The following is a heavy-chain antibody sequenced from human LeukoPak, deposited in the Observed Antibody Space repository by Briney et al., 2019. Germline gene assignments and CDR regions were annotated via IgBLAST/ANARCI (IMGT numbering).Heavy chain of an antibody. V-gene: IGHV4-4*07. CDR3: AREAANYDFWSGLIDY. CDR2: IYTSGST. CDR1: GGSISSYY. J-gene: IGHJ4*02. D-gene: IGHD3-3*01. Sequence: SETLSLTCTVSGGSISSYYWSWIRQPAGKGLEWIGRIYTSGSTNYNPSLKSRVTMSVDTSKNQFSLKLSSVTAADTAVYYCAREAANYDFWSGLIDYWGQGTLVTVSS.